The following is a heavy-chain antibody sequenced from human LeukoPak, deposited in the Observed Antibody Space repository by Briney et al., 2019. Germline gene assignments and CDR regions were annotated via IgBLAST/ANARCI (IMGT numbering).Heavy chain of an antibody. CDR3: ARGRDRGYYYYMDV. Sequence: SETLSLTCAVYGGSFSGYYWSWIRQPPGKGLEWIGEISHSGSTNYNPSLKSRVTISVDTSKNQFSLKLSSVTAADTAVYYCARGRDRGYYYYMDVWGKGTTVTVSS. V-gene: IGHV4-34*01. J-gene: IGHJ6*03. CDR1: GGSFSGYY. D-gene: IGHD3-10*01. CDR2: ISHSGST.